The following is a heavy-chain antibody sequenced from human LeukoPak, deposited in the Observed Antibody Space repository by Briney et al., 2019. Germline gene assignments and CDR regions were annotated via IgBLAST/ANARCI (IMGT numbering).Heavy chain of an antibody. CDR3: ARGVTVTISYYYMDV. D-gene: IGHD4-17*01. V-gene: IGHV3-48*03. J-gene: IGHJ6*03. Sequence: GGSLRLSCAASGFTFSSYEMNWVRQAPGKGLEWVSYISSSGSTIYYADSVKGRFTISRDNAKNSLYLQMNSLRAEDTAVYYCARGVTVTISYYYMDVWGKGTTVTVSS. CDR2: ISSSGSTI. CDR1: GFTFSSYE.